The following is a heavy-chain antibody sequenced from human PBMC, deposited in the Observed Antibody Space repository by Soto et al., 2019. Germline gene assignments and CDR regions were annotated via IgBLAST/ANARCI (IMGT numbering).Heavy chain of an antibody. CDR3: ATHSYDYVWGSYRYDGSRFDH. D-gene: IGHD3-16*02. CDR1: GGSISSSSYY. V-gene: IGHV4-39*05. Sequence: NPSETPSLTCTVSGGSISSSSYYWGWIRQPPGKGLEWIGSIYYSGSTYYNPSLKSRVTISVDTSKNQFSLKLSSVTAADTAVYYCATHSYDYVWGSYRYDGSRFDHWGQGTLVTVSS. CDR2: IYYSGST. J-gene: IGHJ5*02.